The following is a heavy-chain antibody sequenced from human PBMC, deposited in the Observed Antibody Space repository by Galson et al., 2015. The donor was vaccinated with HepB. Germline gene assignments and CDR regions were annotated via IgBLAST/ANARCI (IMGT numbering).Heavy chain of an antibody. J-gene: IGHJ4*02. Sequence: SLRLSCAAAGFTFSGSWMTWVRQAPGKGLEWVANIKDDESEKYYVDSVKGRFTISRDNAKNSLYLQLNSLRAEDTAVYFCARFAGGGYSTSGYRSGFDYWGQGTLVIVSS. D-gene: IGHD6-13*01. CDR1: GFTFSGSW. CDR2: IKDDESEK. CDR3: ARFAGGGYSTSGYRSGFDY. V-gene: IGHV3-7*05.